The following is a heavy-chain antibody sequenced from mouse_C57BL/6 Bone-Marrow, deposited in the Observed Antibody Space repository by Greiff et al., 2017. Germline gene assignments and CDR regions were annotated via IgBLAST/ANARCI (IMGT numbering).Heavy chain of an antibody. D-gene: IGHD1-1*01. J-gene: IGHJ1*03. Sequence: VQLQQSGPELVKPGASVKISCKASGYAFSSSWMNWVKQRPGKGLEWIGRIYPGDGDTNYNGKFKGKATLTADKSSSTAYMKLSSLTSEDSAVDFCARSSGSSYSYYDVGGTGNTVTVSS. CDR2: IYPGDGDT. CDR3: ARSSGSSYSYYDV. V-gene: IGHV1-82*01. CDR1: GYAFSSSW.